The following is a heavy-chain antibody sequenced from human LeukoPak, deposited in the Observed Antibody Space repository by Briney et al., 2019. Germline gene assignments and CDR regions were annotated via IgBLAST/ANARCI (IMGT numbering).Heavy chain of an antibody. J-gene: IGHJ3*02. CDR2: IIPIFGTA. CDR3: ARVGAIFGGQGAFDI. Sequence: SVKVSCKASGGTFSRYAISWVRQAPGQGLEWMGGIIPIFGTANYAQKFQGRVTITTDESTSTAYMELSSLRSEDTAVYYCARVGAIFGGQGAFDIWGQGTMVTVSS. V-gene: IGHV1-69*05. CDR1: GGTFSRYA. D-gene: IGHD3-3*01.